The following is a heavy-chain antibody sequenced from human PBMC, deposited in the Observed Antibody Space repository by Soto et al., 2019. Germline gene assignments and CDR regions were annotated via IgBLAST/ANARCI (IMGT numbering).Heavy chain of an antibody. CDR2: IKQDGSEK. D-gene: IGHD3-3*01. CDR3: ARDLAKAYYDFWSAPGGEVFDF. CDR1: GFTFSSYW. J-gene: IGHJ3*01. Sequence: GGSLRLSCAASGFTFSSYWMSWVRQAPGKGLEWVANIKQDGSEKYYVDSVKGRFTISRDNAKNSLYLQMNSLRAEDTAVYYCARDLAKAYYDFWSAPGGEVFDFWGQGTMVTVSS. V-gene: IGHV3-7*01.